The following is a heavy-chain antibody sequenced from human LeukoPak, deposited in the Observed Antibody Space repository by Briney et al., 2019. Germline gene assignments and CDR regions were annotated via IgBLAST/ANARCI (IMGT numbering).Heavy chain of an antibody. CDR1: GFTFSSYA. D-gene: IGHD5-12*01. Sequence: GGSLRLSCAASGFTFSSYAMSWVRQAPGKGLEWVSGIGGSGGSTYYADSVKGRFTISRDNSKNTLYLQMNTLRAEDTAVYYCAKDRGGYSDYDLTYWGQGTLVTVSS. CDR3: AKDRGGYSDYDLTY. CDR2: IGGSGGST. V-gene: IGHV3-23*01. J-gene: IGHJ4*02.